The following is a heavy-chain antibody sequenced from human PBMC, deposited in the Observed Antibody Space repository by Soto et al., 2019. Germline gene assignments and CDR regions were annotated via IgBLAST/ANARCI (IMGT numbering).Heavy chain of an antibody. Sequence: QVTLKESGPVLVKPPESLTLTCTVSGFSLSNPRMGVSWIRQPPVKALEWLAHIFLNDEKAYSPSLKSRLTISRDTSKSQVVLTMTNMDPVDTATYYCALIIWVVRPVGGYYFGMDVWGQGTTVTVSS. CDR2: IFLNDEK. J-gene: IGHJ6*02. D-gene: IGHD6-19*01. CDR3: ALIIWVVRPVGGYYFGMDV. V-gene: IGHV2-26*01. CDR1: GFSLSNPRMG.